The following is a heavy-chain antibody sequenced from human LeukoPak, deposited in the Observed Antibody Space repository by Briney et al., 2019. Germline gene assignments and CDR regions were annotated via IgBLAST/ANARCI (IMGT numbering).Heavy chain of an antibody. D-gene: IGHD3-22*01. CDR1: GITLITYG. V-gene: IGHV3-23*01. CDR3: AKRGVVIRVILVGFHKEAYYFDS. Sequence: GGFLRLSCAVSGITLITYGMSWVRQAPGEGLEWVAGISESGGRTNYADSVKSRFTISRHNPKNTLYLQMNSLRAEDTAVYFCAKRGVVIRVILVGFHKEAYYFDSWGQGALVTVSS. CDR2: ISESGGRT. J-gene: IGHJ4*02.